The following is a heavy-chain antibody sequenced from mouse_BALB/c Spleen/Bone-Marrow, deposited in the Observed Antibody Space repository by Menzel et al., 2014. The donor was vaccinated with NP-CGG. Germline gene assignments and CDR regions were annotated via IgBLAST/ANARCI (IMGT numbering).Heavy chain of an antibody. V-gene: IGHV14-3*02. J-gene: IGHJ1*01. CDR1: GFNIKDTY. Sequence: EVQLQQSGAVLVKPGASVKLSCTASGFNIKDTYMHWVKQRPEQGLEWIGRIDPANGNTKYDPKFQGKATITADTSSNTAYLQLSSLTSEDTAVYYCATMITDWYFDVWGAGTTVTVSS. CDR2: IDPANGNT. D-gene: IGHD2-4*01. CDR3: ATMITDWYFDV.